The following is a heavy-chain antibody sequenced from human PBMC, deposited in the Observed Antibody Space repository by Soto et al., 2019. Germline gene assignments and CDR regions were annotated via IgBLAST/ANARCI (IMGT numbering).Heavy chain of an antibody. Sequence: QVQLVQSGAEVKKPGASVKVSCKASGYTFTSYDINWVRQATGQGLEWMGWMNPNSGNTGYAQKFQGRVTMTRNTAISTAYRELSSLRSEDTAVYYCARAKGERYCSGGIYYPKGDAFDIWGQGTMVTVSS. D-gene: IGHD2-15*01. V-gene: IGHV1-8*01. CDR2: MNPNSGNT. J-gene: IGHJ3*02. CDR3: ARAKGERYCSGGIYYPKGDAFDI. CDR1: GYTFTSYD.